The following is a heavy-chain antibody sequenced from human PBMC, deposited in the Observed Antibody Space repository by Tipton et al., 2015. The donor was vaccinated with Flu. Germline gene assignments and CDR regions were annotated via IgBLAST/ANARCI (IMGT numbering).Heavy chain of an antibody. CDR1: GFTFGDYA. CDR3: TRDRGSGWYSKGYYFDY. D-gene: IGHD6-19*01. J-gene: IGHJ4*02. V-gene: IGHV3-49*03. CDR2: IRSKAYGGTT. Sequence: SLRLSCPASGFTFGDYAMSWFRQAPGKGLEWVGFIRSKAYGGTTEYAASVKGRFTISRDDSKSIAYLQMNSLKTEDTAVYYCTRDRGSGWYSKGYYFDYWGQGTLVTVSS.